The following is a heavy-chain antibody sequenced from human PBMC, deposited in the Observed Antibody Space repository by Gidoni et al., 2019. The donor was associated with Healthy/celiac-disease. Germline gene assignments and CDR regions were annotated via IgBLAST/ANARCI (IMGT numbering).Heavy chain of an antibody. CDR1: GFTFSSYG. CDR3: AKDKTLMAMVFFDY. Sequence: QVQLVESGGGVVQPGRSLRLSCAASGFTFSSYGMHWVRQAPGKGLEWVAVISYDGSNKYYADSVKGRFTISRDNSKNTLYLLMNSLRAEDTAVYYCAKDKTLMAMVFFDYWGQGTLVTVSS. D-gene: IGHD5-18*01. CDR2: ISYDGSNK. J-gene: IGHJ4*02. V-gene: IGHV3-30*18.